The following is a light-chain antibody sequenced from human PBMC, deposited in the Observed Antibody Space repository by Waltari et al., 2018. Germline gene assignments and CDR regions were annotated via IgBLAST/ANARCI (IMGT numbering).Light chain of an antibody. Sequence: QSVLTQPPSVSGAQGQRVTISCTGSSSDIGAGYDVHWYQQLPGTAPNPLIYGDGERPAGVPDRFSGSKSGPSASLDIAGLQAEDETDYYCQSYDSSLSLIFGGGTRLTVL. V-gene: IGLV1-40*01. CDR1: SSDIGAGYD. CDR2: GDG. CDR3: QSYDSSLSLI. J-gene: IGLJ2*01.